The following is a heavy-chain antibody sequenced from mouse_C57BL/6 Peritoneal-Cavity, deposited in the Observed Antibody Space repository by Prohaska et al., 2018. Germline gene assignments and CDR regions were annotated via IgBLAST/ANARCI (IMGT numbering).Heavy chain of an antibody. V-gene: IGHV1-64*01. J-gene: IGHJ2*01. D-gene: IGHD1-1*01. CDR3: ARQDYGTQRDY. CDR1: GYTFTSYW. CDR2: IHPNSGST. Sequence: QVQLQQPGAELVKPGASVKLSCKASGYTFTSYWMHLVKQRPGQGLEWIGMIHPNSGSTNYNEKFKSKATLTVDKSASTAYMQLSSLTSEDSAVYYCARQDYGTQRDYWGQGTTLTVSS.